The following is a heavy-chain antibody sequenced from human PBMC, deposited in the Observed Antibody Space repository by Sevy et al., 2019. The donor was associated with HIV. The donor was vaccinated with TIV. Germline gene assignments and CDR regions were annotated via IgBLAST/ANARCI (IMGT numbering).Heavy chain of an antibody. D-gene: IGHD3-10*01. CDR2: ISDSGGST. J-gene: IGHJ6*02. V-gene: IGHV3-23*01. Sequence: GGSLRLSCAASGFTFSTYAMSWVRQTPGKGLQWVSVISDSGGSTYYADSVQGRFTISGDNSKDTMYLQVNSLRAEDTAVYYCARRPDLGSVIRTGVMDVWGQGTTVTVSS. CDR3: ARRPDLGSVIRTGVMDV. CDR1: GFTFSTYA.